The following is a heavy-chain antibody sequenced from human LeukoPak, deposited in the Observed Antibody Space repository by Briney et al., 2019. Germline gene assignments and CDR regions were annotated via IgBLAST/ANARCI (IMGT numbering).Heavy chain of an antibody. D-gene: IGHD3-9*01. CDR2: ISAYNGNT. Sequence: ASVKVSCKASGYTFTSYGISWVRQAPGQGLEWMGWISAYNGNTTYAQKPQGRVTMTTDTSTSTGYMELRSLRSDDTAVYYCAREYYGIVTGDRGDDAFDIWGQGTMVTVSS. V-gene: IGHV1-18*04. CDR3: AREYYGIVTGDRGDDAFDI. J-gene: IGHJ3*02. CDR1: GYTFTSYG.